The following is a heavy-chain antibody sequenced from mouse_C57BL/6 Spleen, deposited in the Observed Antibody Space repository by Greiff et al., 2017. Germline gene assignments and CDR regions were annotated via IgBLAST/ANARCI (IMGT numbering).Heavy chain of an antibody. J-gene: IGHJ1*03. D-gene: IGHD2-1*01. CDR3: ARLYGNYVWYFDV. CDR1: GFTFTDYY. V-gene: IGHV7-3*01. Sequence: EVKLVESGGGLVQPGGSLSLSCAASGFTFTDYYMSWVRQPPGKALEWLGFMRNKANGYTTEYSAALKGRFTISIDNYQSILYLQMNARRAEDSATYYCARLYGNYVWYFDVWGTGITVTVSS. CDR2: MRNKANGYTT.